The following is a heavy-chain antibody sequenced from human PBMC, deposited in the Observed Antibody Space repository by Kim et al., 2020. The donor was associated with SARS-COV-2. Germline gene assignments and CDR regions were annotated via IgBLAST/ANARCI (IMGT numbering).Heavy chain of an antibody. CDR3: ARRSLSGYDYRYFDR. Sequence: SETLSLTCTVSGGSISSYYWSWIRQPPGKELEWIGYIYYSGSTNYNPSLKSRVTISVNTSKNQFSLNLSSVTAADTAVYYCARRSLSGYDYRYFDRWGRGTLVTVSS. CDR2: IYYSGST. CDR1: GGSISSYY. D-gene: IGHD5-12*01. J-gene: IGHJ2*01. V-gene: IGHV4-59*08.